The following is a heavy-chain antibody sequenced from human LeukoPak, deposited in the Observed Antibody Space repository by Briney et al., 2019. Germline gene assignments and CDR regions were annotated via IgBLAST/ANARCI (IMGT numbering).Heavy chain of an antibody. V-gene: IGHV3-74*01. Sequence: GGSLRLSCAASGLAFSAYKMHWVRQAPRKGLVWVSRISTDGYTTGYADFVQGRFTASRDNTKNTWSLEMNSLRAEDTAVYYCVIGGSPGYWGQGTLVTVSS. CDR1: GLAFSAYK. CDR2: ISTDGYTT. D-gene: IGHD2-15*01. CDR3: VIGGSPGY. J-gene: IGHJ4*02.